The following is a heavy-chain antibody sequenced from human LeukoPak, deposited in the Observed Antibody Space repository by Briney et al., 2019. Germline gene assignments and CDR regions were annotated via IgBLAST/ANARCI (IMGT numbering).Heavy chain of an antibody. CDR1: GFTFSSFA. CDR3: VKDLRSDFMGVLSRYLSY. J-gene: IGHJ4*02. Sequence: GGSLRLSCSASGFTFSSFAMHWVRQAPGKGLEYVAAISRNGGSTYYADSVKGRFTISRDNSKNTLYLQMSSLRAEDTAVYLCVKDLRSDFMGVLSRYLSYWGQGALVTVSS. CDR2: ISRNGGST. D-gene: IGHD2/OR15-2a*01. V-gene: IGHV3-64D*09.